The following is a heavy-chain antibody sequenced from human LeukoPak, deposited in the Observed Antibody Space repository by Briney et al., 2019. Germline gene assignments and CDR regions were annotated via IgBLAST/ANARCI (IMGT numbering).Heavy chain of an antibody. J-gene: IGHJ4*02. CDR1: GFTFSSYA. CDR2: IGGSGGST. CDR3: AKSLGLAVAGTHFDY. Sequence: HPGGSLRLSCAASGFTFSSYAMSWVRQAPGKGLEWVSAIGGSGGSTYYADSVKGRFTISRDNSKNTLYLQMNSLRAEDTAVYYCAKSLGLAVAGTHFDYWGQGTLVTVSS. V-gene: IGHV3-23*01. D-gene: IGHD6-19*01.